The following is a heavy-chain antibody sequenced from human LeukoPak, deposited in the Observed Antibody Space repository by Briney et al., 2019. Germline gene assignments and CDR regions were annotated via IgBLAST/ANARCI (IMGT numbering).Heavy chain of an antibody. Sequence: GGSLRLSCAASGFTFSSYAMSWVRRAPGKGLEWVSAISGSGGSTYYADSVKGRFTISRDNSKNTLYLQMNSLRAEDTAVYYCAKDRASYYYDSSGPVWGQGTLVTVSS. V-gene: IGHV3-23*01. CDR2: ISGSGGST. CDR3: AKDRASYYYDSSGPV. D-gene: IGHD3-22*01. J-gene: IGHJ4*02. CDR1: GFTFSSYA.